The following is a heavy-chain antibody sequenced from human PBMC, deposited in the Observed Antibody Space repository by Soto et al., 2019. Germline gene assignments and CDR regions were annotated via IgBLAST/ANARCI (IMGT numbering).Heavy chain of an antibody. CDR3: ARGFRPSTSIAARLMIDY. V-gene: IGHV3-33*01. CDR2: IWYDGSNK. J-gene: IGHJ4*02. Sequence: GGSLRLSCAASGFTFSSYGMHWVRQAPGKGLEWVAVIWYDGSNKYYADSVKGRFTISRDNSKNTLYLQMNSLRAEDTAVYYCARGFRPSTSIAARLMIDYWGQGTLVTVSS. D-gene: IGHD6-6*01. CDR1: GFTFSSYG.